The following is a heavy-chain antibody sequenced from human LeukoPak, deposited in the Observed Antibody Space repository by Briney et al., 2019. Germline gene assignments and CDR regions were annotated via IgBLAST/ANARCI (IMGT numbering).Heavy chain of an antibody. CDR2: ISGSGGST. D-gene: IGHD3-22*01. Sequence: PGRSLRLSCAASGFTFSSYAMSWVRQAPGKGLEWVSAISGSGGSTYYADSVKGRFTISRDNSKNTLYLQMNSLRAEDTAVYYCAKVPQPPTYYYDSSGYPDYWGQGTLVTVSS. CDR3: AKVPQPPTYYYDSSGYPDY. V-gene: IGHV3-23*01. CDR1: GFTFSSYA. J-gene: IGHJ4*02.